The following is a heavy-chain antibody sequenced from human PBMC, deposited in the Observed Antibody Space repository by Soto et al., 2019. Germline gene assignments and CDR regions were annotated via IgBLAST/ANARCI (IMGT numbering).Heavy chain of an antibody. CDR2: IDPSGST. J-gene: IGHJ4*02. CDR1: GGSFSGYY. V-gene: IGHV4-34*01. CDR3: ARGGLD. Sequence: QVQLQQWGAGLLKPSETLSLTCGVSGGSFSGYYCNWIRQPPGKGLEWIGEIDPSGSTKYNPSLKSRLTISLDASKNQFSLKLSSVTAADTAMYYCARGGLDWGQGTLVTVSS.